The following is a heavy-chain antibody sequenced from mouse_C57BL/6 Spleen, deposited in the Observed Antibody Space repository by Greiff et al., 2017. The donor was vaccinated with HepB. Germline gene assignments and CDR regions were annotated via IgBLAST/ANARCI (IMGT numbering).Heavy chain of an antibody. CDR2: IYPGSGNT. D-gene: IGHD1-1*01. CDR3: ARSPSYYYGSAWFAY. V-gene: IGHV1-66*01. J-gene: IGHJ3*01. CDR1: GYSFTSYY. Sequence: QVQLQQSGPELVKPGASVKISCKASGYSFTSYYIHWVKQRPGQGLEWIGWIYPGSGNTKYNEKFKGKATLTADTSSSTAYMQLSSLTSEDSAVYYCARSPSYYYGSAWFAYWGQGTLVTVSA.